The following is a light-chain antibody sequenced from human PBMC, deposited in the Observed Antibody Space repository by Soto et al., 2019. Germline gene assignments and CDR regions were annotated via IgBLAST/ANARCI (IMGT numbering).Light chain of an antibody. V-gene: IGLV2-14*03. CDR3: CSYTRSDTFV. CDR2: DVN. J-gene: IGLJ2*01. Sequence: QSALTQPASVSGSPGQSITISCAGTSSDVGAYNYVSWYQQHPGKAPKVMIYDVNNRPSGVSYRFSGSKSGNTASLTISGLQAEDEADYYCCSYTRSDTFVFGGGTKPPS. CDR1: SSDVGAYNY.